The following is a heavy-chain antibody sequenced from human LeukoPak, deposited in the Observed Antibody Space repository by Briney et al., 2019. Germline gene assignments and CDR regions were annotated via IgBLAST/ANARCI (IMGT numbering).Heavy chain of an antibody. Sequence: GGSLRLSCAASGFTFSSYGMHWVRQAPGKGLEWVAFIRYDGSNKYYADSVKGRFTISRDNSKNTLYLQMNSLRVGDTAIYYCAGEEYQVLLDWGQGILVTVAS. V-gene: IGHV3-30*02. D-gene: IGHD2-15*01. CDR1: GFTFSSYG. CDR3: AGEEYQVLLD. CDR2: IRYDGSNK. J-gene: IGHJ4*02.